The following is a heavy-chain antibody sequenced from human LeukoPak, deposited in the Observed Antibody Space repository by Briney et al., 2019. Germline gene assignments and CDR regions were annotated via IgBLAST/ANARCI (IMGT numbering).Heavy chain of an antibody. Sequence: PSETLSLTCGVNGGYFSGYYLSWTRQPPGGGLDWIGEINQRGSNNYNASLKSRVTISVDTSKNQFSLKLSSVTAADTGVYYCATKYSVAVAASPPYFDYWGQGTLVTVSS. D-gene: IGHD6-19*01. J-gene: IGHJ4*02. CDR2: INQRGSN. CDR1: GGYFSGYY. V-gene: IGHV4-34*01. CDR3: ATKYSVAVAASPPYFDY.